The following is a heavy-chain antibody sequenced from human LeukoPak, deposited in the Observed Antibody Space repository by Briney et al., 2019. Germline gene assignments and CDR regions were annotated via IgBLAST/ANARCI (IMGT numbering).Heavy chain of an antibody. CDR2: INHSGST. V-gene: IGHV4-34*01. J-gene: IGHJ5*02. Sequence: WGVLRLSCAASGFTFSSYSMNWVRQPPGKGLEWIGEINHSGSTNYNPSLKSRVTISVDTSKNQFSLKLSSVTAADTAVYYCARHLPVYSSSWYRPYNWFDPWGQGTLVTVSS. D-gene: IGHD6-13*01. CDR3: ARHLPVYSSSWYRPYNWFDP. CDR1: GFTFSSYS.